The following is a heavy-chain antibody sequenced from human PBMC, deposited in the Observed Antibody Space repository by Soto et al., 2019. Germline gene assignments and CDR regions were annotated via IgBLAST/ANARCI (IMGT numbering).Heavy chain of an antibody. V-gene: IGHV1-8*01. J-gene: IGHJ5*02. Sequence: QVQLVLYGTEVKKPGASVKVSCKASGYTFTSYDINWVRQATGQGLEWMGWMNPNSGNTGYAQKFQGRVTMTRNTSISTAYMELSSLRSDDTAVYYCARELYSTVRFDPWGQGTLVTVSS. CDR1: GYTFTSYD. CDR2: MNPNSGNT. CDR3: ARELYSTVRFDP. D-gene: IGHD6-13*01.